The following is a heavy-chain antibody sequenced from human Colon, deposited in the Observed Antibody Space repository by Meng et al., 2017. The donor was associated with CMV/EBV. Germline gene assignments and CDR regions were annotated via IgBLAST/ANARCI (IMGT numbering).Heavy chain of an antibody. CDR3: ARELARGGY. V-gene: IGHV1-18*01. Sequence: VQLGHSGVEVKTPGASVKGSCKTSGYTFTNFGISWVRQAPGQGLEWMAYISPYNGDTNYAQRFQGRVALTTDTSTSTVYMELGSLTSDDTAMYYCARELARGGYWGQGTLVTVSS. CDR2: ISPYNGDT. CDR1: GYTFTNFG. J-gene: IGHJ4*02.